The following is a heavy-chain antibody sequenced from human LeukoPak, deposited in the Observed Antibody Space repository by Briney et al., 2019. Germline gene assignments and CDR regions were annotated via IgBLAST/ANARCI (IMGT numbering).Heavy chain of an antibody. CDR3: AGEWTTGSAF. J-gene: IGHJ4*02. V-gene: IGHV3-23*01. CDR1: GFTFSSYA. Sequence: PGGSLRLSCAASGFTFSSYAMSWVRQAPGKGLEWVSAISGSGGSTYYADSVKGRFTISRDNSKNTLYLQMNRLRPDDTAVYYCAGEWTTGSAFWGQGTLVTVSS. D-gene: IGHD3-10*01. CDR2: ISGSGGST.